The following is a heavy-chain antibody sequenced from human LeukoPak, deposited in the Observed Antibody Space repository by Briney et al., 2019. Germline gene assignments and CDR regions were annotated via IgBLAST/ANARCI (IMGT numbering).Heavy chain of an antibody. J-gene: IGHJ4*02. CDR1: GFTFSSYG. CDR3: AKAHEEIDY. Sequence: PGGTLRLTCAASGFTFSSYGMHWVRQAPGKGLEGVAFIRYDGSNKYYAESVKGPFTISRDNSTNTLYLQMNSLRAEDTAVYYCAKAHEEIDYWGQGTLVTVSS. CDR2: IRYDGSNK. V-gene: IGHV3-30*02.